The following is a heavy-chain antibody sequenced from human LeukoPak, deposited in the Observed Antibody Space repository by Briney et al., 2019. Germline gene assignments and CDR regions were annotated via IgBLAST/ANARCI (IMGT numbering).Heavy chain of an antibody. CDR1: GFTFRSYA. D-gene: IGHD3-10*01. J-gene: IGHJ4*02. CDR2: TSSDLNVK. Sequence: GGSRRLSCAASGFTFRSYAMYWVRQAPGKGLEWVAVTSSDLNVKLYADSVKGRFTISRDNSRSTLYLQMNSLRPEDTAIYYCAREGYYGSGSPPSLYFDYWGQGTLVTVSS. CDR3: AREGYYGSGSPPSLYFDY. V-gene: IGHV3-30-3*01.